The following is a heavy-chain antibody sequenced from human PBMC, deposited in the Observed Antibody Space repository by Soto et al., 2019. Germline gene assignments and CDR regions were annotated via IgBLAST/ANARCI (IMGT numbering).Heavy chain of an antibody. CDR1: GYTFTSYA. J-gene: IGHJ3*02. D-gene: IGHD3-22*01. Sequence: QVRLVQSGAEVKKPGASVKVSCKASGYTFTSYAMHWVRQAPGQRLEWMGWINAGNGNTKYSQKFQGRVTITRDTSASTAYMELSSLRSEDTAVYYCARDNYYDSSGYLNAFDIWGQGTMVTVSS. V-gene: IGHV1-3*01. CDR2: INAGNGNT. CDR3: ARDNYYDSSGYLNAFDI.